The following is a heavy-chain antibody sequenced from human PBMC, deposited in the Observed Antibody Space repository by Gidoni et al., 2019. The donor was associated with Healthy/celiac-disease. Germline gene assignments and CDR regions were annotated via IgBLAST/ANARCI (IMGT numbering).Heavy chain of an antibody. CDR3: AKDLHSSSWYNYYYYMDV. D-gene: IGHD6-13*01. V-gene: IGHV3-30*18. J-gene: IGHJ6*03. CDR1: GLTFSSYG. CDR2: ISYDGSNK. Sequence: GLTFSSYGMHWVRQAPGKGLEWVAVISYDGSNKYYADSVKGRFTISRDNSKNTLYLQMNSLRAEDTAVYYCAKDLHSSSWYNYYYYMDVWGKGTTVTVSS.